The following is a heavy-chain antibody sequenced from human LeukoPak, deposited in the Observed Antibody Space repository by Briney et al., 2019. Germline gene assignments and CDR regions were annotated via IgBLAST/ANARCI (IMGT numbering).Heavy chain of an antibody. V-gene: IGHV1-18*04. J-gene: IGHJ4*02. CDR1: GYTFTSYG. CDR2: ISAYNGNT. CDR3: CLVVVPAAVDY. Sequence: ASVEVSCKASGYTFTSYGISWVRQAPGQGLEWMGWISAYNGNTNYAQKLQGRVTMTTDTSTSTAYMELRSLRSDDTAVYYCCLVVVPAAVDYWGQGTLVTVSS. D-gene: IGHD2-2*01.